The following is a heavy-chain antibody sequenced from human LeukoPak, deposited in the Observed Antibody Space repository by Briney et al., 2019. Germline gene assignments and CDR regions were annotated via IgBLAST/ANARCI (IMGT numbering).Heavy chain of an antibody. D-gene: IGHD5-18*01. CDR2: IYYSGST. CDR1: GGSISSYF. Sequence: SETLSLTCTVSGGSISSYFWSWIRQPPGKGLEWIGYIYYSGSTNYNPSLKSRVTISVDMSKNQFSLKLTSVTAADTAVYYCARRGYSYVSFDYWGQGTLVTVSS. J-gene: IGHJ4*02. V-gene: IGHV4-59*08. CDR3: ARRGYSYVSFDY.